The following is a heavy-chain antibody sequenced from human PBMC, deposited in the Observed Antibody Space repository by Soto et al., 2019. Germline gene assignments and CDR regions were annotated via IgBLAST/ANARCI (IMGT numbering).Heavy chain of an antibody. CDR1: GFTFSSYW. CDR2: IKQDGSEK. CDR3: AREVYYDRESFFDY. V-gene: IGHV3-7*01. D-gene: IGHD3-10*02. J-gene: IGHJ4*02. Sequence: GGSLRLSCAASGFTFSSYWMSWVRQAPGKGLEWVANIKQDGSEKYYVDSVKGRFTISRDNAKNSLYLQMNSLRAEDTAVYYCAREVYYDRESFFDYWGQGTLVTVSS.